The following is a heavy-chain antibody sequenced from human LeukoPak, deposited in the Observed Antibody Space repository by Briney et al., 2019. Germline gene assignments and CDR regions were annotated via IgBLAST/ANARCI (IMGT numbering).Heavy chain of an antibody. CDR1: GYTFASYG. J-gene: IGHJ4*02. CDR3: ARHYYGSGTYYHFDS. D-gene: IGHD3-10*01. Sequence: ASVTVSFKTSGYTFASYGVSWVRQAPGQGLEWMAWISPYNGNTNYAQKLQGRVTLTTDTSTSTAYMELRSLRSDDTAVYYCARHYYGSGTYYHFDSWGQGTLVTVSS. CDR2: ISPYNGNT. V-gene: IGHV1-18*01.